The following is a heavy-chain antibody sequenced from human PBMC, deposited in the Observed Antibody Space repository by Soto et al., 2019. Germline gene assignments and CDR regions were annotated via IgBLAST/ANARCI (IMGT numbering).Heavy chain of an antibody. Sequence: EVQLLGSGGGLVQPGGSLRLSCAASGFSVSTYGVTWVRQAPGKGLEWVSGVSGGDGGTHYADSVKGRFTISRDNSKNTVYLLMNSRRADDTAVYYCARWNGFGDYWGQGTLVTVSS. V-gene: IGHV3-23*01. CDR3: ARWNGFGDY. J-gene: IGHJ4*02. D-gene: IGHD1-1*01. CDR2: VSGGDGGT. CDR1: GFSVSTYG.